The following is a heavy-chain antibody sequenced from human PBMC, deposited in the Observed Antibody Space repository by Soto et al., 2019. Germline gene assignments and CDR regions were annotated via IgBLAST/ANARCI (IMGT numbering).Heavy chain of an antibody. CDR1: GFTFSNAW. Sequence: LGGSLRLSCAASGFTFSNAWMSWVRQAPGKGLEWVGRIKSKTDGGTTDYAAPVKGRFTISRDDSKNTLYLQMNSLKTEDTAVYYCTTDSSRSPGYCSGGSCFTGDYYYGMDVWGQGTTVTV. V-gene: IGHV3-15*01. CDR2: IKSKTDGGTT. CDR3: TTDSSRSPGYCSGGSCFTGDYYYGMDV. D-gene: IGHD2-15*01. J-gene: IGHJ6*02.